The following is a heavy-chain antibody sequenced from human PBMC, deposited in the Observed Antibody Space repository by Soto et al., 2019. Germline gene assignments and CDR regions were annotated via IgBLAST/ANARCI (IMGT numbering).Heavy chain of an antibody. D-gene: IGHD3-10*01. J-gene: IGHJ4*02. V-gene: IGHV3-23*01. CDR2: ITDTGGDA. CDR1: GLTFGSRA. Sequence: GGSLRLSCVASGLTFGSRAMSWVRQAPGEGLQWVSTITDTGGDAKYADSVRGRFVISRDDSKKTLYLQMTSLTAEDSAMYFCARGSTDSYPGSRIFDFWGRGTLVTVSS. CDR3: ARGSTDSYPGSRIFDF.